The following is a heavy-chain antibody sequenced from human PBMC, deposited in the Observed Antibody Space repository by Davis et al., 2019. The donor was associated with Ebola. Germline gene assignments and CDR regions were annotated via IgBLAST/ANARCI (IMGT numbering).Heavy chain of an antibody. Sequence: AASVKVSCKASGYTFTNYYMHWVRQAPGQGLEWMGMINPNDGRTIYAQKFQGRVTVTRDTSTTTVYMDLSSLRVEDTAVYYCVRGVPHNGFDSWGQGTLVTVSS. CDR1: GYTFTNYY. V-gene: IGHV1-46*01. J-gene: IGHJ5*01. CDR3: VRGVPHNGFDS. CDR2: INPNDGRT.